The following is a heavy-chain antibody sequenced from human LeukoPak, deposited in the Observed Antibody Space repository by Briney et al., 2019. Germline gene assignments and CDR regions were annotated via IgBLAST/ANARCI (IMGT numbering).Heavy chain of an antibody. J-gene: IGHJ5*02. D-gene: IGHD5-24*01. CDR3: ARDLEEARDNWFDP. V-gene: IGHV3-23*01. CDR2: ISGSGGST. CDR1: GFTFSSYA. Sequence: HAGGSLRLSCAASGFTFSSYAMSWVRQAPGKGLEWVSAISGSGGSTYYADSVKGRFTISRDNSKNTLYLQMNSLRAEDTAVYYCARDLEEARDNWFDPWGQGTLVTVSS.